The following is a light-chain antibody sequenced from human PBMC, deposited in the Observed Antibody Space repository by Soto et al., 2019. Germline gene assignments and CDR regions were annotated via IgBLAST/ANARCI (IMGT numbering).Light chain of an antibody. CDR3: CSYTSTSTVV. V-gene: IGLV2-14*01. J-gene: IGLJ2*01. CDR2: EVT. CDR1: SDDVGGSNY. Sequence: QSALTQPASVSGSPGQSITISCTGTSDDVGGSNYVSWYQQHPGKAPQLLIYEVTNRPSGLSSRFSGSKSGNTASLTISGLQAEDEADYYCCSYTSTSTVVFGGGTKVTVL.